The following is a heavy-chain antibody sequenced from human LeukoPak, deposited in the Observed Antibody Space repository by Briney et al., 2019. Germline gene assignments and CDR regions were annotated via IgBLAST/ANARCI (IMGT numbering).Heavy chain of an antibody. CDR3: ARKLSGSLHFDY. J-gene: IGHJ4*02. Sequence: SVKVSCKASGGTFSSYSINWVRQAPRQGLDWMGAIIPIFGTSNYEQKFKGRVTITADDSPSTGYMELTSLRSEDTAVYYCARKLSGSLHFDYWGQGTLVTVSS. D-gene: IGHD1-26*01. CDR1: GGTFSSYS. CDR2: IIPIFGTS. V-gene: IGHV1-69*01.